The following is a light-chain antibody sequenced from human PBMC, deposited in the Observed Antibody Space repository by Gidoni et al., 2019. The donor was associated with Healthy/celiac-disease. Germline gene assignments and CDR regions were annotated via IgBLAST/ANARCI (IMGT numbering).Light chain of an antibody. Sequence: EIVLTQSPGTLSLSPGERATLSCRASQSVSSSYVAWYQQKPGQAPRLLIYGASSKATGNPDRFSGSGSGTDFTLTISRLEPEDFAVYYCQQYGSSPNTFGQGTKLEIK. J-gene: IGKJ2*01. V-gene: IGKV3-20*01. CDR1: QSVSSSY. CDR3: QQYGSSPNT. CDR2: GAS.